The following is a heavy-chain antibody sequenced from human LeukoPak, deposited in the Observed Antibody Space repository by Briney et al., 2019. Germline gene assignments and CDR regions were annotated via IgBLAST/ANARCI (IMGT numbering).Heavy chain of an antibody. CDR2: INPNSGGT. D-gene: IGHD2-15*01. V-gene: IGHV1-2*02. Sequence: ASVKVSCKASGYTFTGYYMHWVRQAPGQGLEWMGWINPNSGGTNYAQKFQGRVTMTRDTSISTAYMELSRLRSDDTAVYYCASLCSGGSCYHKDDYWGQGTLVTVSS. CDR3: ASLCSGGSCYHKDDY. J-gene: IGHJ4*02. CDR1: GYTFTGYY.